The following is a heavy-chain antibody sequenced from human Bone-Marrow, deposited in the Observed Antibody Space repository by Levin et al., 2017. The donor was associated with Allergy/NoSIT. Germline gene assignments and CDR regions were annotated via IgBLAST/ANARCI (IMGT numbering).Heavy chain of an antibody. CDR2: LSHDGTFT. Sequence: PGGSLRLSCAASGFNFSNNALHWVRQAPGKGLEWLAALSHDGTFTYYADSAKGRFTISRDNSKNTLYLQMDSLRAEDTAVYVCARDRAKYVIGYSDLWGQGTLVTVSS. CDR3: ARDRAKYVIGYSDL. D-gene: IGHD3-10*01. J-gene: IGHJ4*02. CDR1: GFNFSNNA. V-gene: IGHV3-30-3*01.